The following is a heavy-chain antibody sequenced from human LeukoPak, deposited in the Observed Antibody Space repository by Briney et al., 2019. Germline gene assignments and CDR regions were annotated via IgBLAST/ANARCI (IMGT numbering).Heavy chain of an antibody. CDR2: ISRDGSTP. D-gene: IGHD3-16*01. CDR1: GFIFDDSL. J-gene: IGHJ4*02. Sequence: GGSLRLSCVASGFIFDDSLMHWVRQAPGKGLEWISLISRDGSTPYYADSVKGRFTISRDNSKNSLFLQMNSLTPEDTAVYDCARDIRGNYFDSWGQGTLVTVSS. V-gene: IGHV3-43*01. CDR3: ARDIRGNYFDS.